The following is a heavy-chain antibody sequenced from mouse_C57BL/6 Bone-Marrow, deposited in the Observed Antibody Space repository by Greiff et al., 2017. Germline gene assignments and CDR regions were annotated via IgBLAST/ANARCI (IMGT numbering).Heavy chain of an antibody. D-gene: IGHD2-4*01. CDR2: IDPETGGT. Sequence: QVQLQQSGAELVRPGASVTLSCKASGYTFTDYDMHWVKQPPVHGLEWIGAIDPETGGTAYNQKFKGKAILTADKSSSTAYMELRSLTSEDSAVYYSTGGGYDYPYCDYWGQGTTLTVSS. CDR3: TGGGYDYPYCDY. V-gene: IGHV1-15*01. J-gene: IGHJ2*01. CDR1: GYTFTDYD.